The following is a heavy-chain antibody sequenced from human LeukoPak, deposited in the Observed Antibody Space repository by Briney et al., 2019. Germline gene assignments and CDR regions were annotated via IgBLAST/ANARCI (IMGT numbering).Heavy chain of an antibody. Sequence: ASVKVSCKASGYTFTGYYIHWVRQAPGQGLEWMGWINPNSGGTDYAQKFQGRVTMTRDTSISTAYMELSSLRSDDTAVYYCATGLRYSSGWYYFDYWGQGTLVTVSS. CDR2: INPNSGGT. CDR3: ATGLRYSSGWYYFDY. D-gene: IGHD6-19*01. V-gene: IGHV1-2*02. J-gene: IGHJ4*02. CDR1: GYTFTGYY.